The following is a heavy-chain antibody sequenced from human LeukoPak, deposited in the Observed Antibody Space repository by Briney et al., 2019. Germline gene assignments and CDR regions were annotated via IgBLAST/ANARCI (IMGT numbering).Heavy chain of an antibody. V-gene: IGHV4-39*01. CDR3: ARRRRYFDWFFDY. CDR1: GDSISSSSYY. J-gene: IGHJ4*02. D-gene: IGHD3-9*01. Sequence: PSETLSLTCTVSGDSISSSSYYWGWVRQPPGKGLEWIGNIYYTGSAYYNPSLRSRVTISVDTSKNQFSLKLSSVTAADTAVYYCARRRRYFDWFFDYWGQGTLVTVSS. CDR2: IYYTGSA.